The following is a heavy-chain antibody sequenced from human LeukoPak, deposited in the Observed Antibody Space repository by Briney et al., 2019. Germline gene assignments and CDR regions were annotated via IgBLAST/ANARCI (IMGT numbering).Heavy chain of an antibody. V-gene: IGHV1-2*02. CDR3: ARGVGATPLTDY. CDR1: GYTFTDYY. CDR2: INPNSGGT. J-gene: IGHJ4*02. D-gene: IGHD1-26*01. Sequence: ASVKVSCKTSGYTFTDYYMHWVRQAPGQGLEWMGWINPNSGGTNYAQKFQGRVTMTRDTSISTAYMELSRLRSDDTAVYYCARGVGATPLTDYWGQGTLVTVSS.